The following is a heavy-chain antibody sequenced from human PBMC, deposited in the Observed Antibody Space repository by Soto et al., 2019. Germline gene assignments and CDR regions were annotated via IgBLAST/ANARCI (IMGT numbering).Heavy chain of an antibody. Sequence: GASVKVSCKVSGYTLTELSMHWVRQAPGKGLEWMGGFDPEDGETIYAQKFQGRVTMTEDTSTDTAYMELSSLRSEDTAVYYCATMGYSSSWTEVMRLDYWGQGTLVTVSS. V-gene: IGHV1-24*01. CDR1: GYTLTELS. CDR2: FDPEDGET. J-gene: IGHJ4*02. CDR3: ATMGYSSSWTEVMRLDY. D-gene: IGHD6-13*01.